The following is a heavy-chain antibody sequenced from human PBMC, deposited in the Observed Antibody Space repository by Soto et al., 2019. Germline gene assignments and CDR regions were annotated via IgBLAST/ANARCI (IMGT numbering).Heavy chain of an antibody. CDR1: GFTFSSYS. D-gene: IGHD2-21*01. CDR3: ARGRGYCGGTNCYLDY. J-gene: IGHJ4*02. CDR2: ISSSSSTI. V-gene: IGHV3-48*02. Sequence: PGGSLRLSCAASGFTFSSYSMNWARQAPGKGLEWVSYISSSSSTIYYADSVKGRFTISRDNAKNSLYLQMNSLRDDDTAVYYCARGRGYCGGTNCYLDYWGQGALVTVSS.